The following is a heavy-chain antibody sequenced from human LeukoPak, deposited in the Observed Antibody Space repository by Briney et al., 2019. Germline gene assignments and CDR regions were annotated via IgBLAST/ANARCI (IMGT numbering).Heavy chain of an antibody. CDR2: ISNNGTNK. Sequence: GGSLRLSCAASGFSFSYYAKHWVRQAPGKGLEWVAVISNNGTNKNYADSVKGRFTISRDSSKNTLYLQMNSLRAEDTAVYYCARSTGDCSGGTCYSDFDCWGQGTLATVSS. V-gene: IGHV3-30*01. J-gene: IGHJ4*02. CDR3: ARSTGDCSGGTCYSDFDC. D-gene: IGHD2-15*01. CDR1: GFSFSYYA.